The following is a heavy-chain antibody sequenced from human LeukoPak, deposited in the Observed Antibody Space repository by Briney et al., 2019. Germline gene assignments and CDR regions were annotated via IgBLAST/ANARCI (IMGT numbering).Heavy chain of an antibody. V-gene: IGHV3-74*01. CDR2: IHSDGRST. Sequence: GGSLRLSCAASGFTFSTYWMHWVRQAPGKGLVWVSRIHSDGRSTSYADSVNGRFTISRDNAKNTLYLQMNSLRAEDTAVYYCARDRPGNTAIDYWGQGTPVTVSS. CDR3: ARDRPGNTAIDY. D-gene: IGHD5-18*01. J-gene: IGHJ4*02. CDR1: GFTFSTYW.